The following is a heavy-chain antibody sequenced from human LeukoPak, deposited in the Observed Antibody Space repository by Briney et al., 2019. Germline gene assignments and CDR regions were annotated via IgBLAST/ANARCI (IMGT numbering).Heavy chain of an antibody. D-gene: IGHD3-9*01. CDR1: GGSISSYY. V-gene: IGHV4-59*01. J-gene: IGHJ4*02. CDR2: IYYGGST. CDR3: ARVIRYFDWSNIERYYFDY. Sequence: SETLSLTCTVSGGSISSYYWSWIRQPPGKGLEWIGYIYYGGSTNYNPSLKSRVTISVDTSKNQFSLKLSSVTTADTAVYYCARVIRYFDWSNIERYYFDYWGQGTLGTVSS.